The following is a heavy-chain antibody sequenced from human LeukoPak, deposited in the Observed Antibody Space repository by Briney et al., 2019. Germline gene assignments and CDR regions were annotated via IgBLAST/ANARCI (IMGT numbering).Heavy chain of an antibody. CDR2: IKLDGSEK. CDR3: ARGPNSNWSGLDF. CDR1: GFSFSSYW. J-gene: IGHJ4*02. D-gene: IGHD6-6*01. Sequence: PGGSLRLSCAASGFSFSSYWMSWVRQAPGKGLEWVANIKLDGSEKYYVDSVKGRFTVSRDNAKNTLYLQVNNLRAEDTAVYYCARGPNSNWSGLDFWGQGTLLTVSS. V-gene: IGHV3-7*01.